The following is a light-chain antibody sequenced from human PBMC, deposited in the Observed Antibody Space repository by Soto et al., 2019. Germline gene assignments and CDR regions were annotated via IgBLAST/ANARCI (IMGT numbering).Light chain of an antibody. J-gene: IGKJ4*01. CDR2: AAS. Sequence: QLTQSPSSLSASVGDRVAITCRASQAINTYLAWYQQKPGKAPNLLIYAASTLQSGVPSRFSGSGSGTDFTLTISSLQPEDVATYYCQEYNTAPLTFGGGTKVDIK. CDR1: QAINTY. V-gene: IGKV1-9*01. CDR3: QEYNTAPLT.